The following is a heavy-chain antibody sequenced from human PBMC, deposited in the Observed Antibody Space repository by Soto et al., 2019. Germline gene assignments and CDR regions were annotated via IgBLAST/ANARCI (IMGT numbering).Heavy chain of an antibody. CDR2: FNPRADTT. CDR1: GYTLSDAN. Sequence: QVQLVQSGAEVKKPGASVKVSCKASGYTLSDANINWVRQAPGQGPEWMGIFNPRADTTNYAQKFPGRVTMTRDTSTSTVYMELSSLRSEDTAVYYCVRDLRVGGDYWGQGTLVTVSS. D-gene: IGHD1-26*01. CDR3: VRDLRVGGDY. J-gene: IGHJ4*02. V-gene: IGHV1-46*01.